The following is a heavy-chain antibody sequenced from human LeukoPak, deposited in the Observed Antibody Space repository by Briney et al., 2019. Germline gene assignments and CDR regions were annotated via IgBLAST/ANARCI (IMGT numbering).Heavy chain of an antibody. V-gene: IGHV3-74*01. CDR1: GFTFSSYW. Sequence: PGGSLRLSCAASGFTFSSYWMHWVRQAPGKGLVWVSRINSDGISTSYADSVKGRFTISRDNAKNTLYLQMNSLRAEDTAVYYCARDYYDSSGVDYWGQGTLVTVSS. D-gene: IGHD3-22*01. CDR3: ARDYYDSSGVDY. J-gene: IGHJ4*02. CDR2: INSDGIST.